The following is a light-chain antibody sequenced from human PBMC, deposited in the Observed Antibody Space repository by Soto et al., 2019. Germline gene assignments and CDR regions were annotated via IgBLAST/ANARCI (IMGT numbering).Light chain of an antibody. J-gene: IGLJ1*01. CDR3: SAYTVSRTYV. CDR1: SSDVGAYNF. CDR2: NVY. V-gene: IGLV2-14*03. Sequence: QSALTQPASVSGSPGQSITISCTGTSSDVGAYNFVSWHQQHPGKAPKLMIYNVYDRPSGISYRFSGSKSGNTASLTISVLQGDDEADYYCSAYTVSRTYVFGTGTKVTVL.